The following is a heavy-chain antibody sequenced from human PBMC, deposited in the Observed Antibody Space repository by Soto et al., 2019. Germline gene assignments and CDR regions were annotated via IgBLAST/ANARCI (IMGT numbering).Heavy chain of an antibody. D-gene: IGHD2-2*01. J-gene: IGHJ6*02. CDR2: IYYSGST. Sequence: QVQLQESGPGLVKPSQTLSLTCTVSGGSISSGDYYWSWIRQPPGKGLEWIGYIYYSGSTYYNPSLKNRVNXXVXTXXNQFSLKLSSVTAADTAVYYCARGRHQLLNYGMDVWGQGTTVTVSS. CDR3: ARGRHQLLNYGMDV. CDR1: GGSISSGDYY. V-gene: IGHV4-30-4*01.